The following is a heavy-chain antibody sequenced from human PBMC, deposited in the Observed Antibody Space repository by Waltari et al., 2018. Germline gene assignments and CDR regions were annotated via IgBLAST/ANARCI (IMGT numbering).Heavy chain of an antibody. D-gene: IGHD2-2*01. CDR3: ARGLPVDCSSTSCFHYYMDV. Sequence: QVQLQQWGAGLLKPSETLSLTGAVYGGSFSGYYWRWIRQPPGKGLEWIGEINHSGSTNYNPSLKSRVTISVDTSKNQFSLKLSSVTAADTAVYYCARGLPVDCSSTSCFHYYMDVWGKGTTVTISS. CDR2: INHSGST. V-gene: IGHV4-34*01. CDR1: GGSFSGYY. J-gene: IGHJ6*03.